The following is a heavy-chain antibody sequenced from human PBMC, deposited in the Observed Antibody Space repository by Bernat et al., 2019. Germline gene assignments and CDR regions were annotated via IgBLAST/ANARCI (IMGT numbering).Heavy chain of an antibody. Sequence: QVQSVESGGGVVQAGGSLRISCAMSGFSFSTYSLHWVRQAPDKGLEWVAFIQNDGNDKYYADSVKGRFTISRDNSKKTLYLEMNSLRTEDTAVYYFTKSEFKYIWPLFDFWGQGTLVAVSS. CDR1: GFSFSTYS. D-gene: IGHD3-10*01. J-gene: IGHJ4*02. CDR2: IQNDGNDK. CDR3: TKSEFKYIWPLFDF. V-gene: IGHV3-30*02.